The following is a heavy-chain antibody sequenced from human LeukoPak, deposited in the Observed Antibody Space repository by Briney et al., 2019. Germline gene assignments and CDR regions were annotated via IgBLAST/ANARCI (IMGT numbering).Heavy chain of an antibody. D-gene: IGHD4-17*01. CDR1: GGSISSYY. J-gene: IGHJ4*02. V-gene: IGHV4-59*01. Sequence: SETLSLTCTVSGGSISSYYWSWIRQPPGKGLEWIGYIYYSGSTNYNPSLRSRVTISVDTSKNQFSLKLSSVTAADTAVYYCARVSDFGDYLINWGQGTLVTVSS. CDR2: IYYSGST. CDR3: ARVSDFGDYLIN.